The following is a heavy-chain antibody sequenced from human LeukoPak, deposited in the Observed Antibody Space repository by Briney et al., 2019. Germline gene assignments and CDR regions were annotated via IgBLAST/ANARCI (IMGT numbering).Heavy chain of an antibody. CDR3: ARDLVTVTKGFDI. V-gene: IGHV4-59*11. J-gene: IGHJ3*02. Sequence: SETLSLTCAVSADSFSSHYWTWIRQPPGKGLEWIGYISYIGSTNYSPSLKSRVTISIDTSKNQFSLKLSSVTAADTAVYYCARDLVTVTKGFDIWGQGTMVSVSS. CDR2: ISYIGST. D-gene: IGHD4-17*01. CDR1: ADSFSSHY.